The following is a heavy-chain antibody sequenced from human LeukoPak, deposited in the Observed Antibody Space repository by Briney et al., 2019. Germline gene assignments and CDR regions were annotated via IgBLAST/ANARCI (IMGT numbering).Heavy chain of an antibody. V-gene: IGHV3-23*01. Sequence: GGSLRLSCAASGFTFSSYVMNWVRQAPGKGLEWVSAISGSGGSTYYADSVKGHFTIFRDNSKNTLYPQINSLRAEDTAVYYCAKRGSAEYLFDYWGQGTLVTVSS. CDR3: AKRGSAEYLFDY. CDR1: GFTFSSYV. CDR2: ISGSGGST. J-gene: IGHJ4*02. D-gene: IGHD3-16*01.